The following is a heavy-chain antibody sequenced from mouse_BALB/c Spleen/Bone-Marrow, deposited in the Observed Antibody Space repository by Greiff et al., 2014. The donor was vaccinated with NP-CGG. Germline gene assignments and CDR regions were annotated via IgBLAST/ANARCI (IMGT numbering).Heavy chain of an antibody. J-gene: IGHJ2*01. Sequence: EVKLVESGGGLVQPGGSRKLSCAASGFTFSNFGMHWFRQSPEKGLERVAFVSTGSTIIYYADTVKGRFTISRDNPENTLFLQMTSLRSEDTAIYYCARSHFYGNYFDYWGQGTTLTVSS. V-gene: IGHV5-17*02. CDR2: VSTGSTII. D-gene: IGHD2-1*01. CDR3: ARSHFYGNYFDY. CDR1: GFTFSNFG.